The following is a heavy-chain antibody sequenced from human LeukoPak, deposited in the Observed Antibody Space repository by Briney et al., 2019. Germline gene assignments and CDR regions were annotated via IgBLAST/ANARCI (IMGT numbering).Heavy chain of an antibody. J-gene: IGHJ5*02. CDR2: IRAYNVNT. Sequence: ASVKVSCKASGYTFTSYGISWVRQAPGQGLEWMGWIRAYNVNTNYAQKLQGRVTMTTDTSTSTAYMELRSLRSDDTAVYYCARGTYYYDSSGYYPPYWFDPWGQGTLVTVSS. CDR1: GYTFTSYG. CDR3: ARGTYYYDSSGYYPPYWFDP. D-gene: IGHD3-22*01. V-gene: IGHV1-18*01.